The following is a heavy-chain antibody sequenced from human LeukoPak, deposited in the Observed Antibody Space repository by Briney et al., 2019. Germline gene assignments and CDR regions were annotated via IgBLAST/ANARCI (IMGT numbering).Heavy chain of an antibody. CDR2: IYTSGST. J-gene: IGHJ5*02. Sequence: SETLSLTCTVSGGSISSYHWSWIRQPAGKGLEWIGRIYTSGSTNYNPSLKSRVTMSVDTSKNQFSLKLSSVTAADTAVYYCAREGLELWGENWFDPWGQGTLVTVSS. CDR1: GGSISSYH. V-gene: IGHV4-4*07. D-gene: IGHD1-7*01. CDR3: AREGLELWGENWFDP.